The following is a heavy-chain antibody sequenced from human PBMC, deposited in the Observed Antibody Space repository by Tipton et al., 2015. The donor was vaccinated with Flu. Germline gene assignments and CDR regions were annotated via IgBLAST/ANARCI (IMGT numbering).Heavy chain of an antibody. CDR2: IYYSGST. CDR1: GGSISSGGYY. CDR3: ARENAALGLVPAAIQAEYYYYGMDV. D-gene: IGHD2-2*01. J-gene: IGHJ6*02. V-gene: IGHV4-31*03. Sequence: TLSLTCTVSGGSISSGGYYWSWIRQHPGKGLEWIGYIYYSGSTYYNPSLKSRVTIAVDTSKNQFSLKLSSVTAADTAVYYCARENAALGLVPAAIQAEYYYYGMDVWGQGTTVTVSS.